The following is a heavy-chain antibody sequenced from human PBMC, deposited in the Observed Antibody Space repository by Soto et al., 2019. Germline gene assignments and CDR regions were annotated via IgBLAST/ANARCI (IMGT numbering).Heavy chain of an antibody. CDR2: INHSGST. D-gene: IGHD2-21*01. CDR3: ARGTWGGYYYYYMDV. J-gene: IGHJ6*03. V-gene: IGHV4-34*01. Sequence: SETLSLTCAVYGGSFSGYYWSWIRQPPGKGLEWIGEINHSGSTNYNPSLKSRVTISVDTSKNQFSLKLSSVTAADTAVYYCARGTWGGYYYYYMDVWGKGTTVTVSS. CDR1: GGSFSGYY.